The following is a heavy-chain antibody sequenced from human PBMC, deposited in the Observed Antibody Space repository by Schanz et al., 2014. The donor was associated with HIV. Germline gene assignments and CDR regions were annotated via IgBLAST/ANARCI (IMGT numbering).Heavy chain of an antibody. Sequence: QVQLQESGPGLVKPSQTLSLTCTVSGDSISSGGYYWSWIRQHPGKGLEWIGYIYYSGSTYYNPSLKSRVTMSVDTSENHFSLKLSSATVADTAVYYCARGEGYYYDSSGFPLASSMDVWGQGTTVTVSS. CDR3: ARGEGYYYDSSGFPLASSMDV. CDR1: GDSISSGGYY. D-gene: IGHD3-22*01. J-gene: IGHJ6*02. V-gene: IGHV4-31*03. CDR2: IYYSGST.